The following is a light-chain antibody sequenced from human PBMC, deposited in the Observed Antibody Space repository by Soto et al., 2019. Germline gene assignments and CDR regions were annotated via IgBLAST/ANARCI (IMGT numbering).Light chain of an antibody. V-gene: IGKV3-15*01. CDR1: QYIGSA. CDR2: HAS. J-gene: IGKJ5*01. CDR3: QQHNNWPIT. Sequence: EVVLTQSPSTLSVSPGDRATLSCRASQYIGSAVAWYHQRSGQAPRLLIFHASIRVPTTPARFSGSVSGTEFTLTISSLESEDFEVYFCQQHNNWPITFGQGTRLEIK.